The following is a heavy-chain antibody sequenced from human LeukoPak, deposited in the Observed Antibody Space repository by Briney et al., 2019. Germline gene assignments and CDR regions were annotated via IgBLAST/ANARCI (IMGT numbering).Heavy chain of an antibody. J-gene: IGHJ4*02. Sequence: PSETLSLTCGVSGGSISSTNWWSWVRQPPGQGLEWIGYIYYSGSTNYNPSLKSRVTISVDTSKNQFSLKLSSVTAADTAVYYCAREFYGVGNFDYWGQGTLVTVSS. D-gene: IGHD2-15*01. CDR2: IYYSGST. CDR1: GGSISSTNW. V-gene: IGHV4-4*02. CDR3: AREFYGVGNFDY.